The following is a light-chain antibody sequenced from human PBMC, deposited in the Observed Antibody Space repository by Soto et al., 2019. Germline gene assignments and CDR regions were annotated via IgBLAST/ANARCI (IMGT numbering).Light chain of an antibody. CDR1: QSISTW. V-gene: IGKV1-5*03. Sequence: DIQMTQSPSTLSASVGDRVTITCRASQSISTWLAWYQQKPGKAPKLLIYKASNLEGGVPSRFSGSGSWTEFTITISGLQPDDFATYYCQQYNAYPLTFGGGTTVEIK. CDR2: KAS. CDR3: QQYNAYPLT. J-gene: IGKJ4*01.